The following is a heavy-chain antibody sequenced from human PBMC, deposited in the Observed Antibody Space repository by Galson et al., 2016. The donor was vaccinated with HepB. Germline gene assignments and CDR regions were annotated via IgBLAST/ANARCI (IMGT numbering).Heavy chain of an antibody. CDR3: ARSFRPDFWSGSGFDP. D-gene: IGHD3-3*01. Sequence: QSGAEVKKPGESLKISCKGSGYSFNNHWIGWVRQMPGKGLEWMGIIFPGDSDTRYSPSFQGHVTISVDQSMSTAYLHWTSLKASDSAMYYCARSFRPDFWSGSGFDPWGQGTLVTVSA. J-gene: IGHJ5*02. CDR1: GYSFNNHW. CDR2: IFPGDSDT. V-gene: IGHV5-51*01.